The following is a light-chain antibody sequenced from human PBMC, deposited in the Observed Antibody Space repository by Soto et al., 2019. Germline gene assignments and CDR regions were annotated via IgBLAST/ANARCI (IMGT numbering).Light chain of an antibody. CDR1: SSDVGGYNY. Sequence: QSVLTQPRSVSGSPGQSVTISCTGTSSDVGGYNYVSWYKQHPGKAPKVMIYDVSKRPSGVPDCFSGSKSGNTASLTISGLQAEEEAAYYCCLYAGSYTWVVGGGTKLTVL. V-gene: IGLV2-11*01. CDR2: DVS. CDR3: CLYAGSYTWV. J-gene: IGLJ3*02.